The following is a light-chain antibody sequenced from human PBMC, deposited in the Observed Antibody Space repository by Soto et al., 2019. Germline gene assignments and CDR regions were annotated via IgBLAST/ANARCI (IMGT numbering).Light chain of an antibody. CDR2: WAS. CDR3: QQYYDAPQT. V-gene: IGKV4-1*01. CDR1: QSVLYSSNNKNY. J-gene: IGKJ1*01. Sequence: DIVMTQSPDSLAVSLGERATINCKSSQSVLYSSNNKNYLAWYQQKPGQPPKLLIYWASTRESGVPDRFSGSGSGTDFTLTISSLQAEDVAVYYCQQYYDAPQTFGQGTKEEIK.